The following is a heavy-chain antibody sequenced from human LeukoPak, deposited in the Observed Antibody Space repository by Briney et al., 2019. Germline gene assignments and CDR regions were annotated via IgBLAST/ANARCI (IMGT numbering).Heavy chain of an antibody. J-gene: IGHJ4*02. Sequence: WGSLRLSCAASGFTFSSYWMHWVRQVPGKGLAWVSRINEVGSTTSNADSVKGRFTISRDNAKNALYLQMNSLRAEDTAVYYCVRDMFGGRDYWGQGTLVTVSS. CDR3: VRDMFGGRDY. V-gene: IGHV3-74*01. CDR2: INEVGSTT. D-gene: IGHD3-10*02. CDR1: GFTFSSYW.